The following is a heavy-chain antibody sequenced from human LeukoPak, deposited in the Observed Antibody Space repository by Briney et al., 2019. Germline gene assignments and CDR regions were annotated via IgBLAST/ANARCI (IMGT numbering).Heavy chain of an antibody. D-gene: IGHD6-19*01. CDR1: GCSISSGGYS. CDR3: ARATHDNGWYDY. J-gene: IGHJ4*02. V-gene: IGHV4-30-2*01. CDR2: IYHSGST. Sequence: LSQTVSLTCAVSGCSISSGGYSWSWIRQPPGKGLEWIGYIYHSGSTYYNPSLKSRVTISVDRSKNQFSLKLSSVTAADTAVYYCARATHDNGWYDYWGQGTLVTVSS.